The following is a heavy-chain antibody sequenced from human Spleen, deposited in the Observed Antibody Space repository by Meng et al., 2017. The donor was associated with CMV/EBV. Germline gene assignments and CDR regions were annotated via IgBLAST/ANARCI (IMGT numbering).Heavy chain of an antibody. V-gene: IGHV3-7*01. CDR2: INEDGSEK. Sequence: GESLKISCAASGFTFSRYRMNWVRQAPGKGLEWVANINEDGSEKYYVDSVKGRFTISRDNAKNTLDLQMNNLRVEDTAVYYCARGGIGCFDLWGRGTLVTVSS. D-gene: IGHD3-10*01. CDR1: GFTFSRYR. J-gene: IGHJ2*01. CDR3: ARGGIGCFDL.